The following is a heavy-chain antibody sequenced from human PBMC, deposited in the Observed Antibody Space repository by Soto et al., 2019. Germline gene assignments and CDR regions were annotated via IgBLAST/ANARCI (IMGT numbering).Heavy chain of an antibody. CDR2: IYYSGST. CDR3: ARDSPTYYYGSGSYYYYYGMDV. Sequence: SETLSLTCTVSGGSVSSGSYYWSWIRQPPGKGLEWIGYIYYSGSTNYNPALKSRVTISVDTSKNQFSLKLSSVTAADKAVYYCARDSPTYYYGSGSYYYYYGMDVWGQGTTVTVSS. V-gene: IGHV4-61*01. J-gene: IGHJ6*02. D-gene: IGHD3-10*01. CDR1: GGSVSSGSYY.